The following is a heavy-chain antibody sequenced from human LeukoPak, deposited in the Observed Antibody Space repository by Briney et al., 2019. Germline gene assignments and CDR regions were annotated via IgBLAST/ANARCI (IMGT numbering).Heavy chain of an antibody. D-gene: IGHD1-26*01. CDR1: AFTFSSYW. J-gene: IGHJ4*02. CDR2: ITSDGSGI. V-gene: IGHV3-74*01. Sequence: GGSLRLSCAASAFTFSSYWMHWVRQPPGKGLVWVSRITSDGSGIGYADSVKGRFSTSRDNAKNTLYLQMNSLRAEDTAVYYCASGRLVGAPDYWGQGTLVTVSS. CDR3: ASGRLVGAPDY.